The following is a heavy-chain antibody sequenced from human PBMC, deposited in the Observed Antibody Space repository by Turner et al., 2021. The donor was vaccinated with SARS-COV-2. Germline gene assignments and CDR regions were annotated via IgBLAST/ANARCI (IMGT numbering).Heavy chain of an antibody. CDR1: GFTFSSYS. CDR3: AREYASSSSTNWFDP. V-gene: IGHV3-21*01. D-gene: IGHD6-6*01. CDR2: ISSRSAYI. J-gene: IGHJ5*02. Sequence: EVQLVESGGGLVKPGGSLTLPCANCGFTFSSYSMNWGRQAPGKGLEWVSSISSRSAYIYYADSVKGRFTISRDNAKNSLYLQMNSLRAEDTAVYYCAREYASSSSTNWFDPWGQGTLVTVSS.